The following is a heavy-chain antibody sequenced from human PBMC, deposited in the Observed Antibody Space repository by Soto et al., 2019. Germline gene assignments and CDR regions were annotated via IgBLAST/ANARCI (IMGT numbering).Heavy chain of an antibody. Sequence: EVQLLESGGGFAQPGGSLRVSCAASGFPFSDYAMSWVRQAPGKGLEWVSIITATDGSTYYADSVKGRFTISRDDAKNTLHLQMNSLRVEDTAVYYCVKGLYVWGVTGDYWGQGTLVTVSS. CDR1: GFPFSDYA. J-gene: IGHJ4*02. CDR3: VKGLYVWGVTGDY. V-gene: IGHV3-23*01. D-gene: IGHD3-16*01. CDR2: ITATDGST.